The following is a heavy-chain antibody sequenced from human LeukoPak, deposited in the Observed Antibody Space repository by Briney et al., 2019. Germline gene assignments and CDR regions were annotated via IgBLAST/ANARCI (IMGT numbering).Heavy chain of an antibody. J-gene: IGHJ6*02. Sequence: GGSLRLSCAASGFTFDDYAMHWVRQAPGKGLEWVSGISWNSGSIGYADSVKGRFTISRDNAKNSLYLQMNSLRAEDTALYYCAKDRAGPDYYYYYGMDVWGQGTTVTVSS. D-gene: IGHD6-13*01. CDR2: ISWNSGSI. CDR1: GFTFDDYA. CDR3: AKDRAGPDYYYYYGMDV. V-gene: IGHV3-9*01.